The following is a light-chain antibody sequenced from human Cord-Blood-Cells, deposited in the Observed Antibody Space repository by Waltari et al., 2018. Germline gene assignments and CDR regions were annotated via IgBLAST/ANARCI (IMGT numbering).Light chain of an antibody. J-gene: IGLJ3*02. V-gene: IGLV2-8*01. Sequence: QSALTQPPPASGSPGPSVTLSCTGTSSAGGCSNYVSWYQQHPGKAPKLMIYEVSKRPSGVPDRFSGSKSGNTASLTVSGLQAEDEADYYCSSYAGSNNWVFGGGTKLTVL. CDR3: SSYAGSNNWV. CDR1: SSAGGCSNY. CDR2: EVS.